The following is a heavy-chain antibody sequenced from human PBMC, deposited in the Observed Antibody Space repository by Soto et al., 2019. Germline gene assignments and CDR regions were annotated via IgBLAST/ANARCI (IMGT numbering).Heavy chain of an antibody. CDR2: IYHSGST. D-gene: IGHD5-18*01. V-gene: IGHV4-4*02. Sequence: SETLSLTCAVSGGSISSSNWWSWVRQPPGKGLEWIGEIYHSGSTNYNPSLKSRVTISVDKSKNQFSLKLSSVTAADTAVYYCARGRRTAMGESPFFDPWGQGNLVTVSS. CDR1: GGSISSSNW. CDR3: ARGRRTAMGESPFFDP. J-gene: IGHJ5*02.